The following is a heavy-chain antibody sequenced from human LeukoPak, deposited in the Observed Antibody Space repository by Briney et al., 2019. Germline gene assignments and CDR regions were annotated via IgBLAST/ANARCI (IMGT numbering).Heavy chain of an antibody. D-gene: IGHD6-19*01. Sequence: GGSLRLSCAASGFTFSDYYMSWIRQAPGKGLEWVSYISSRGAPIYYADSVKGRFTISRDNAKNSVYLQMNSLRAEDTAVYYCARRGSSGYPEYYFDYWGQGTLVTVSS. J-gene: IGHJ4*02. CDR3: ARRGSSGYPEYYFDY. CDR2: ISSRGAPI. V-gene: IGHV3-11*01. CDR1: GFTFSDYY.